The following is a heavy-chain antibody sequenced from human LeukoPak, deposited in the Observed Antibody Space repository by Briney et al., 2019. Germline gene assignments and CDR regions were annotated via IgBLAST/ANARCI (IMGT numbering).Heavy chain of an antibody. CDR2: IYHSGST. CDR1: GGSISSGGYY. Sequence: SQTLSLTCTVSGGSISSGGYYWSWIRQPPGKGLEWIGYIYHSGSTYYNPSLKSRVTISVGRSKNQFSLKLSSVTAADTAVYYCARDGGMGAFDIWGQGTMVTVSS. V-gene: IGHV4-30-2*01. D-gene: IGHD3-16*01. CDR3: ARDGGMGAFDI. J-gene: IGHJ3*02.